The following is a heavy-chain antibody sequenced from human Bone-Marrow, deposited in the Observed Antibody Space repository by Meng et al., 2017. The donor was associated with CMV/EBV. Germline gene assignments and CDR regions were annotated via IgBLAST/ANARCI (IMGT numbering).Heavy chain of an antibody. CDR3: ARDQVGGSGFRYYHCCMDV. CDR1: GFTFSSYA. J-gene: IGHJ6*02. D-gene: IGHD6-19*01. V-gene: IGHV3-30*04. CDR2: ISYDGSNK. Sequence: GGSLRLSCAASGFTFSSYAMHWVRQAPGKGLEWVAVISYDGSNKYYADSVKGRFTISRDNSKNTLYLQRNSLRAEDTAVYYCARDQVGGSGFRYYHCCMDVWGQGTTVTVSS.